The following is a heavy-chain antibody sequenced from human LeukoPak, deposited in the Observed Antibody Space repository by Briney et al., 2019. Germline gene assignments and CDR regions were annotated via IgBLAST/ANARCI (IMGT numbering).Heavy chain of an antibody. CDR2: ISSSSSYI. Sequence: MSGGSLRLSCAASGFTFSSYSMNWVRQAPGKGLEWVSSISSSSSYIYYADSVKGRFTISRDNAKNSLYLQMNSLRAEDTAVYYCARDLGFRLDYWGQGTPVTVSS. V-gene: IGHV3-21*01. CDR1: GFTFSSYS. J-gene: IGHJ4*02. CDR3: ARDLGFRLDY. D-gene: IGHD3-16*01.